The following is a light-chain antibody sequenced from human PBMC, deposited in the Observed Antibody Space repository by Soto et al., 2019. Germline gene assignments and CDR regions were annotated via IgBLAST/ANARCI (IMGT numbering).Light chain of an antibody. CDR1: SSDVGGYNY. CDR3: SSYTSSSTWV. V-gene: IGLV2-14*01. J-gene: IGLJ3*02. CDR2: EVS. Sequence: QSVLTQPASVSGSPGQSITISCTRTSSDVGGYNYVSWYQQHPGKAPKLMIYEVSNRPSGGSNRFSGSKSGNTASLTISGLQAEDEADYYCSSYTSSSTWVFGGGTKLTVL.